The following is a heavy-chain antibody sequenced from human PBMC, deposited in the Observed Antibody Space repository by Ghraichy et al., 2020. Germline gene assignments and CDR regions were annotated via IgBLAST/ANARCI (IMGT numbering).Heavy chain of an antibody. V-gene: IGHV3-20*01. D-gene: IGHD6-13*01. J-gene: IGHJ6*02. CDR3: AIFRSSSYGMDV. Sequence: GGSLRLSCAASGFTFDDYGMSWVRQAPGKGLEWVSGINWNGDSTGYADSVKGRFTISRDNAKNSLYLQMNSLRAEDTALYHCAIFRSSSYGMDVWGQGTTVTVSS. CDR1: GFTFDDYG. CDR2: INWNGDST.